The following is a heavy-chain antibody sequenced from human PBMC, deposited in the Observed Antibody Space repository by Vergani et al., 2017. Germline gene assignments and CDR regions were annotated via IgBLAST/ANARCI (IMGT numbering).Heavy chain of an antibody. CDR2: IYPADSDT. D-gene: IGHD1-1*01. CDR3: ARHTTYTDS. V-gene: IGHV5-51*01. Sequence: EVELVQSGPEMRKPGESLKISCKGSEYSFGNYWIGWVRQMPGKGLEWMGIIYPADSDTRYSPSFQGHVTISADKSISTAFLRWDSLKASDTALYYCARHTTYTDSWGQGTLVTVSS. CDR1: EYSFGNYW. J-gene: IGHJ4*02.